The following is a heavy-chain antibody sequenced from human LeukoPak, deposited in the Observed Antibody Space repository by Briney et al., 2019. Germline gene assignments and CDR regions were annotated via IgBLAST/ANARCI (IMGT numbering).Heavy chain of an antibody. CDR2: ISSSSSYI. CDR3: ASNVGVVSHGNDY. CDR1: GFTFSSYS. V-gene: IGHV3-21*01. D-gene: IGHD3-3*01. Sequence: GGSLRLSCAASGFTFSSYSMNWVRQAPGKGLEWVLSISSSSSYIYYADSVKGRFTISRDNAKNSLYLQMNSLRAEDTAVYYCASNVGVVSHGNDYWGQGTLVTVSS. J-gene: IGHJ4*02.